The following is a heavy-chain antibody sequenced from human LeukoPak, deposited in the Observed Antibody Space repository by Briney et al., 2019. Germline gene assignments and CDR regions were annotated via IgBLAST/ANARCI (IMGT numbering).Heavy chain of an antibody. D-gene: IGHD3-22*01. Sequence: SETLSLTCAVFNASVTSHHWAWIRQPAGRGLEWVGRVHFSGSTNSNPFLRSRVALSLDKTKDELSLTLKSLSAADTAVYYCARDDSSRDGSGGYHYWGRGVLVSVSS. CDR3: ARDDSSRDGSGGYHY. V-gene: IGHV4-4*07. CDR2: VHFSGST. J-gene: IGHJ4*02. CDR1: NASVTSHH.